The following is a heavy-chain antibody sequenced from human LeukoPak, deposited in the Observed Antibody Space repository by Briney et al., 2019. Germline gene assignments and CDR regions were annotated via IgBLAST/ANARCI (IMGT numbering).Heavy chain of an antibody. J-gene: IGHJ4*02. CDR1: GGSFSGYY. CDR2: INHSGSA. D-gene: IGHD5-18*01. CDR3: ASSTPWIQLWYGRDY. Sequence: SETLSLTCAVYGGSFSGYYWSWIRQPPGKGLEWIGEINHSGSANYNPSLKSRVTISVDTSKNQFSLKLSSVTAADTAVYYCASSTPWIQLWYGRDYWGQGTLVTVSS. V-gene: IGHV4-34*01.